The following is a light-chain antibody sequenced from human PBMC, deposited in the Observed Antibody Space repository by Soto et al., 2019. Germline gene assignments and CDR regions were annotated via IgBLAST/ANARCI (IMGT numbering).Light chain of an antibody. J-gene: IGKJ5*01. CDR2: DAS. CDR1: QSVSSY. Sequence: EIVVTKAPTTLSLSRGQRATLSCRASQSVSSYLAWYQHKPGQAPRLLIYDASNRATGIPARFSGSGSGTDFTLTISRLETEDFAVYYCQQRSNWITLGPGSRLEIK. V-gene: IGKV3-11*01. CDR3: QQRSNWIT.